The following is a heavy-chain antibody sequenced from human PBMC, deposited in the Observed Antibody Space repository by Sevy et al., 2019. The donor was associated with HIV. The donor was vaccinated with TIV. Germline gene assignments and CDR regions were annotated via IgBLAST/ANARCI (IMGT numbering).Heavy chain of an antibody. Sequence: GGSLRLSCAASEITLSNYAMNWVRQAPGRGLEWVSAISGSGGGTYYAYSVKGRFTISRDNSKNTLSLQMHSLRVEDTAVYYCAKDRAVLVGDAFDLWGQGTMVTVSS. CDR1: EITLSNYA. D-gene: IGHD2-15*01. J-gene: IGHJ3*01. CDR3: AKDRAVLVGDAFDL. CDR2: ISGSGGGT. V-gene: IGHV3-23*01.